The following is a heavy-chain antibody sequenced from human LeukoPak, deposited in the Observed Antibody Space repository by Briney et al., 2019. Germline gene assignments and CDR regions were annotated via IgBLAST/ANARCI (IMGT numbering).Heavy chain of an antibody. Sequence: GASVKVSCKASGYTFTSYDINWVRQATGQGLEWMGWMNPNSGNTGYAQKFQGRVTITRNTSISTAYMELSSLRSEDTAVYYCARGGDYAGVAALLDLWGQGTPVTVSS. CDR1: GYTFTSYD. CDR3: ARGGDYAGVAALLDL. V-gene: IGHV1-8*03. CDR2: MNPNSGNT. J-gene: IGHJ4*02. D-gene: IGHD4-23*01.